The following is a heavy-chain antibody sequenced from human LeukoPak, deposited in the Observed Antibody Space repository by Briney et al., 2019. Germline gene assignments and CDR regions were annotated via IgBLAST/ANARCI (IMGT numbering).Heavy chain of an antibody. CDR1: GISLTNYA. V-gene: IGHV3-23*01. Sequence: GGSLRLSCVVSGISLTNYAMTWVRQAPGKGLEWVSYISERGGSTTYADSVKGRFTISSDTSLNTLYLQMNNLRAEVTALYFCAKRGVVIRGLLVIGYHQEAYHYDFWGQGVLVTVSS. J-gene: IGHJ4*02. D-gene: IGHD3-10*01. CDR3: AKRGVVIRGLLVIGYHQEAYHYDF. CDR2: ISERGGST.